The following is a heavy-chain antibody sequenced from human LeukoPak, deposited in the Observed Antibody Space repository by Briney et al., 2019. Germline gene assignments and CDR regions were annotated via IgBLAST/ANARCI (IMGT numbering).Heavy chain of an antibody. D-gene: IGHD7-27*01. V-gene: IGHV3-30*19. J-gene: IGHJ4*02. Sequence: GGSLRLSCAASGFSFSSSGMHWVRQAPGKGLEWVAFIKFDGDNEYNADSVKGRFTISRDNSKNTVRLQMNSLRAEDTAMYYCVRDGAHWDLDYWGQGTLVTVSS. CDR3: VRDGAHWDLDY. CDR2: IKFDGDNE. CDR1: GFSFSSSG.